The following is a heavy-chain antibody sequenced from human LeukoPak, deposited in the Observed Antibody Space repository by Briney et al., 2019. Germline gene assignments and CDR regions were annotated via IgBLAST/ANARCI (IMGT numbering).Heavy chain of an antibody. CDR3: ARDGGTSSWPFDAFDI. Sequence: GGSLRLSCAASGFTFNSYGMHWVRQAPGKGLEWVAVIWYDGSNKYYADSVKGRFTISRDNSKNTLYLQMNSLRAEDTAVYYCARDGGTSSWPFDAFDIWGQGTMVTVSS. CDR2: IWYDGSNK. D-gene: IGHD6-13*01. V-gene: IGHV3-33*08. CDR1: GFTFNSYG. J-gene: IGHJ3*02.